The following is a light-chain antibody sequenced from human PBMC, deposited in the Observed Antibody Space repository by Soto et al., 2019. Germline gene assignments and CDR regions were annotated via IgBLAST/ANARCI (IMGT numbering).Light chain of an antibody. V-gene: IGLV1-40*01. CDR1: SANIGAAYN. CDR2: GNN. CDR3: QSYESSLSGYV. J-gene: IGLJ1*01. Sequence: QPVLTHPPSVSGAPGQRVTIFCTGSSANIGAAYNVDWYQQLPGTAPKLLIYGNNNRPSGVPARFSGSKSGTSASLAIAGLQAEDEGDYYCQSYESSLSGYVFGTGTKVTVL.